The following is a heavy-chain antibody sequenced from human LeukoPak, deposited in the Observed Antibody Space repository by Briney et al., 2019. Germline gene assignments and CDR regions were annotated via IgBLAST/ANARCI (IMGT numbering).Heavy chain of an antibody. D-gene: IGHD6-6*01. J-gene: IGHJ4*02. CDR1: GCSISSYY. V-gene: IGHV4-59*08. Sequence: SETLSLTCPDSGCSISSYYWTWIRQPPGTGLGLEWIGYIYYSGGTNYNPSLKRRVTISIDTSKNQVSLKLSSVTAADTAVYYCARLWDSSSSLDYWGQGTLVTVSS. CDR2: IYYSGGT. CDR3: ARLWDSSSSLDY.